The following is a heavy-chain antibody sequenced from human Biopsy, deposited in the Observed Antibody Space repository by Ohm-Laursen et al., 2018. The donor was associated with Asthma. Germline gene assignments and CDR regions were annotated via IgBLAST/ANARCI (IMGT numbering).Heavy chain of an antibody. D-gene: IGHD6-6*01. CDR2: IWYDGRKK. V-gene: IGHV3-33*01. J-gene: IGHJ6*02. CDR3: ARKIAARGGMGV. CDR1: GITFSTYG. Sequence: SLRLSCTASGITFSTYGMHWVRQAPGKGLEWVSFIWYDGRKKTYADSVKGRFTISRDNSKNTLYLQMTSLRAEDTAVYYCARKIAARGGMGVWGQGTTVTVSS.